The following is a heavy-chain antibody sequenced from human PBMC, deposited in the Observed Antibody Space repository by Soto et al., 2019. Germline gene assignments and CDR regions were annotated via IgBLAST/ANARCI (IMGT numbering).Heavy chain of an antibody. V-gene: IGHV4-59*01. J-gene: IGHJ4*02. CDR2: IYYSGST. CDR3: ARDSTAGTDY. Sequence: PSETLSPTGTVSVGSISSYYWRWIRQPPGKGLEWIGYIYYSGSTNYNPSLKSRVTISVDTSKNQFSLKLSSVTAADTAVYYCARDSTAGTDYWGQGTLVTVSS. D-gene: IGHD6-13*01. CDR1: VGSISSYY.